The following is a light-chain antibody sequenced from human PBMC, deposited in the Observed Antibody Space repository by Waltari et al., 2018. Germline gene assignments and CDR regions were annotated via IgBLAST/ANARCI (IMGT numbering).Light chain of an antibody. CDR1: TGAVTSDYS. Sequence: QTVVTQEPSLTVSPGGTVTLTCASSTGAVTSDYSPNWFQQKPGQAPSALIYIASNKHSWTPARFSGSLLGGEAALTLSGVQPDDEGVYYCLLLSGGFWVFGGGTRLTVL. V-gene: IGLV7-43*01. J-gene: IGLJ3*02. CDR2: IAS. CDR3: LLLSGGFWV.